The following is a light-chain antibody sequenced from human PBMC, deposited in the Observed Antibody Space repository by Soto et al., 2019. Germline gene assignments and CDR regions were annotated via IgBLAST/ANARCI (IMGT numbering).Light chain of an antibody. CDR2: DVS. CDR1: SSDVGGYNY. Sequence: QSALTQPRSVSGSPGQSVTISCTGTSSDVGGYNYVSWYQQHPGKAPKLMIYDVSKRPSGVPDRFSGSKSGNTASLTISGLQAEDEDDYYCCSYSGSYTFEVFGGGTQLTVL. V-gene: IGLV2-11*01. CDR3: CSYSGSYTFEV. J-gene: IGLJ2*01.